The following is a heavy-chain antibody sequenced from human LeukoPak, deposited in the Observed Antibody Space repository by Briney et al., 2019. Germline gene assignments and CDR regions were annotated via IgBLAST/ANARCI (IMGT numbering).Heavy chain of an antibody. CDR3: ARRGGPRGYSYGYRIDY. CDR1: GVSISSSNW. CDR2: IYHSGST. V-gene: IGHV4-4*02. D-gene: IGHD5-18*01. Sequence: PSEPLSLPRALSGVSISSSNWWSRVRQPPGQGLEWVGEIYHSGSTNYNPSLKSRFPISVDKPKNQSSLKLSSVTAADTAVYYGARRGGPRGYSYGYRIDYWGQGTLVTVSS. J-gene: IGHJ4*02.